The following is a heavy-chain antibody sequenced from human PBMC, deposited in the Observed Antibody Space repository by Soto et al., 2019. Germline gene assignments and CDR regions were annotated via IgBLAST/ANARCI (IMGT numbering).Heavy chain of an antibody. J-gene: IGHJ4*02. CDR3: PRDPMVRGVIITRYDY. Sequence: GASVKVSCKASGYTFTSYGISWVRQAPGQGLEWMGWISAYNGNTNYAQKLQGRVTMTTDTSTSTAYMELRSLRSDDTAVYYCPRDPMVRGVIITRYDYWGQGTLVTVSS. D-gene: IGHD3-10*01. V-gene: IGHV1-18*01. CDR2: ISAYNGNT. CDR1: GYTFTSYG.